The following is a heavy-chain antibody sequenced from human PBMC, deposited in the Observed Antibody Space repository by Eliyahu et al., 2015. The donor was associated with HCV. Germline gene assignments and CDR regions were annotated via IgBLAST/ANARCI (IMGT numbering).Heavy chain of an antibody. CDR1: GYTFTSHG. J-gene: IGHJ6*02. V-gene: IGHV1-18*01. CDR2: ISAYNGNT. D-gene: IGHD3-3*01. Sequence: QVQLVQSGAEVKKPGASVKVSCXASGYTFTSHGIXXVXQAPGQGLEWMGWISAYNGNTNYAXKLQGRVTMTTDTSTSTAYMELRSLRSDDTAVYYCARDDFWSVKVRGQDYYYYGMDVWGQGTTVTVSS. CDR3: ARDDFWSVKVRGQDYYYYGMDV.